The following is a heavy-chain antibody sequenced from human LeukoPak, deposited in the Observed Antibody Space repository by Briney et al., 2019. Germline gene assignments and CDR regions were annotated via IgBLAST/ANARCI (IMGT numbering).Heavy chain of an antibody. Sequence: GRSLRLSCAASGFTFSSCGMHWVRQAPGKGLEGVAVIWYDGSNKYYADSVKGRFTISRDNSKNTLYLQMNSLRAEDTAVYYCARESIAAAGTYYYYGMDVWGQGTTVTVSS. V-gene: IGHV3-33*01. CDR1: GFTFSSCG. D-gene: IGHD6-13*01. CDR3: ARESIAAAGTYYYYGMDV. CDR2: IWYDGSNK. J-gene: IGHJ6*02.